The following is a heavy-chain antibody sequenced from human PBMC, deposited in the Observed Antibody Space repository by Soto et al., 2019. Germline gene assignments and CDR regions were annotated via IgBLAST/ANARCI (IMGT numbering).Heavy chain of an antibody. Sequence: QVQLVESGGGVVQPGRSLRLSCAASGFTFSSYGMHWVRQAPGKGLEWVAVIWYDGSNKYYADSVKGRFTISRDNSKNTLYLQMNSLRAEDTAVYYCARGTYYDILTGLLDYWGQGTLVTVSS. CDR2: IWYDGSNK. CDR3: ARGTYYDILTGLLDY. J-gene: IGHJ4*02. V-gene: IGHV3-33*01. D-gene: IGHD3-9*01. CDR1: GFTFSSYG.